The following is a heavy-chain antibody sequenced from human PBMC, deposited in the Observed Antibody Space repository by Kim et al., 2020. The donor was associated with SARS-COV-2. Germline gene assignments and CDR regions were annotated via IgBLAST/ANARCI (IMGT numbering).Heavy chain of an antibody. CDR2: IHHSGST. CDR1: GGSFSGYY. V-gene: IGHV4-34*01. D-gene: IGHD3-22*01. CDR3: ARGGLRDYDSSGYYGY. Sequence: SETLSLTCAVYGGSFSGYYWSWIRQPPGKGLEWIGEIHHSGSTNYNPSLKSRVTISVDTTKNQFSLKLSSVTAADTAVYYCARGGLRDYDSSGYYGYWGERTLVTVSS. J-gene: IGHJ4*02.